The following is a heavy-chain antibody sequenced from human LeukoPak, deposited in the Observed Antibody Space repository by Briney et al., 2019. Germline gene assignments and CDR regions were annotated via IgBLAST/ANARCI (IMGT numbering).Heavy chain of an antibody. D-gene: IGHD5-12*01. CDR1: GGSISSSYYY. Sequence: TSETLSLTCTVSGGSISSSYYYWGWIRQPPGKGLEWIGYIYYSGSTNYNPSLKSRVTISVDTSKNQFSLKLSSVTAADTAVYYCARGSAYSGYDLDIWGQGTLVTVSS. CDR3: ARGSAYSGYDLDI. J-gene: IGHJ4*02. V-gene: IGHV4-61*05. CDR2: IYYSGST.